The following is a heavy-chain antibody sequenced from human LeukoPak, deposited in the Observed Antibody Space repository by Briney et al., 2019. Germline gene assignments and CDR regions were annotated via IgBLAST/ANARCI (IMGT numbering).Heavy chain of an antibody. J-gene: IGHJ4*02. D-gene: IGHD3-22*01. CDR1: GGSVSSGSYY. Sequence: SETLSLTCSVSGGSVSSGSYYWSWIRQSPGRGLEWVGYMYYSGSTNYSPSLKSRVTISRDTSKNQFSLRLSSVTAADTAIYYCARDPSGYFNYWGQGTLATVSS. V-gene: IGHV4-61*01. CDR3: ARDPSGYFNY. CDR2: MYYSGST.